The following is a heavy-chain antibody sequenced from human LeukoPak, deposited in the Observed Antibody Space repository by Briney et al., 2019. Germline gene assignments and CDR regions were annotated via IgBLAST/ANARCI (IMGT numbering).Heavy chain of an antibody. Sequence: GASVKVSCKASGGTFSSYAISWVRQAPGQGLEWMGGIIPIFGTANYAQKFQGRVTITTDESTSTAYMELSSLRSEDTAVYYCATGERYYDFWSGPFDYWGQGTLVTVSS. CDR3: ATGERYYDFWSGPFDY. CDR2: IIPIFGTA. V-gene: IGHV1-69*05. J-gene: IGHJ4*02. CDR1: GGTFSSYA. D-gene: IGHD3-3*01.